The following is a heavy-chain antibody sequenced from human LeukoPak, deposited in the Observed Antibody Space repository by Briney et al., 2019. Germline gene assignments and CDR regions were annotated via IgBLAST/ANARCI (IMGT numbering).Heavy chain of an antibody. CDR2: IKQDGSEI. Sequence: GGSLRLSCAASGFTFSSYAMHWVRQAPGKGLEWVANIKQDGSEIYYVDSVRGRFTISRDNAKNSLYLQMNSLRAEDTAVYYCARPSLNTGSYFDYWGQGILVSVSS. V-gene: IGHV3-7*01. CDR3: ARPSLNTGSYFDY. D-gene: IGHD1-26*01. CDR1: GFTFSSYA. J-gene: IGHJ4*02.